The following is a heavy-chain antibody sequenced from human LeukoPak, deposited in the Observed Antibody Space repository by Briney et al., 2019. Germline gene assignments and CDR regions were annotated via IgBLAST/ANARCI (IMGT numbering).Heavy chain of an antibody. J-gene: IGHJ4*02. Sequence: GGSLRLSXAASGFTFSSYGMHWVRQAPGKGLEWVTFIRYDGNNKYYADSVKGRFTISRDNSKNTLYLQMDSLRAEDTAVYYCAKNYSSSLRGGFDYWGQGTLVTVSS. V-gene: IGHV3-30*02. CDR2: IRYDGNNK. CDR3: AKNYSSSLRGGFDY. D-gene: IGHD6-6*01. CDR1: GFTFSSYG.